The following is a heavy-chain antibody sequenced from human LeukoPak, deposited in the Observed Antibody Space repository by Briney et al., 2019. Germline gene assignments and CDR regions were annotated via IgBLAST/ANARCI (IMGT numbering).Heavy chain of an antibody. CDR2: IYYTGTI. V-gene: IGHV4-59*11. Sequence: SETLSFTCTVSGDSISSHYWSWIRQPPGKGLEWIGHIYYTGTINYNPSLKSRLTISVDTSKNQFSLKLSSVTAADTAVYYCTIVVVAAKVYWGQGTLVTVSS. CDR1: GDSISSHY. D-gene: IGHD2-15*01. CDR3: TIVVVAAKVY. J-gene: IGHJ4*02.